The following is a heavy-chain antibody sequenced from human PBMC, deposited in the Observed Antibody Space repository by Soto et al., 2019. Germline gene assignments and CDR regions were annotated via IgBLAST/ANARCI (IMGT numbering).Heavy chain of an antibody. Sequence: SETLSLTCTVSGGSVSSGSYYWSWIRQPPGKGLEWIGYMYYSGSTNYNPSLKSRVTISVDTSKNQFSLKLSSVTAADTAVYYCARVKRYYDILTGYWNKWFDHWGQGILVTVSS. CDR2: MYYSGST. J-gene: IGHJ5*02. CDR3: ARVKRYYDILTGYWNKWFDH. V-gene: IGHV4-61*01. D-gene: IGHD3-9*01. CDR1: GGSVSSGSYY.